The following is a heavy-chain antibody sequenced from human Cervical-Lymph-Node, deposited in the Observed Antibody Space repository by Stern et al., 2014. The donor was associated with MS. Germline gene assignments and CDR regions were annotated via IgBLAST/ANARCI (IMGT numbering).Heavy chain of an antibody. V-gene: IGHV1-69*01. D-gene: IGHD3-10*01. CDR1: GGTFSNYP. Sequence: VQLVESGAEVKKPGSSVKVSCKASGGTFSNYPIIWVRQAPGQGLEWVGGIIPLFGTPNYAQNFQGRVTITADESTSTAYMELRSLRSEDTAVYFCASPVRITMGATDVWGQGTSVTVSS. CDR2: IIPLFGTP. J-gene: IGHJ6*02. CDR3: ASPVRITMGATDV.